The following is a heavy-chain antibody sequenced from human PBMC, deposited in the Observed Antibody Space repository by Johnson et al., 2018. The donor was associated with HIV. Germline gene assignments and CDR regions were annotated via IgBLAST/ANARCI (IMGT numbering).Heavy chain of an antibody. CDR2: ISYDGSNK. J-gene: IGHJ3*02. CDR1: GFTFSSYA. D-gene: IGHD6-6*01. CDR3: ALSGSSVVVAFDI. Sequence: VQLVESGGGVVQPGRSLRLSCAASGFTFSSYAMHWVRRAPGKGLEWVAAISYDGSNKYYADSVKGRFTISRDNSKNTLYLQMNSLRAEDTAVYYCALSGSSVVVAFDIWGQGTMVTVSS. V-gene: IGHV3-30*14.